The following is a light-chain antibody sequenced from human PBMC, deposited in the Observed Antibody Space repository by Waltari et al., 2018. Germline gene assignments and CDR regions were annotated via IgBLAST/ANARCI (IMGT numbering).Light chain of an antibody. CDR3: AAWDDSLYEV. J-gene: IGLJ3*02. CDR2: RNN. Sequence: QSVLTQPPSASGTPGQTVNIACSGSSSNIGSNFVYWYQQLPGTAPNLLIYRNNQRPSGVPDRFSGSKSGTSASLAISGLRSEDEADYYCAAWDDSLYEVFGGGTKLTVL. V-gene: IGLV1-47*01. CDR1: SSNIGSNF.